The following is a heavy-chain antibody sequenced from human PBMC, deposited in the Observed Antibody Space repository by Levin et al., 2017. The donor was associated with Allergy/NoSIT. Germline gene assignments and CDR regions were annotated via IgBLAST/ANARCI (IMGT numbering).Heavy chain of an antibody. Sequence: PSETLSLTCTVSGGSISSGSYYWGWIRQPPGKGLEWIGSLSYSGGTYYNPSLKSQATMNMDTSKTQFSLKVNSVTDADTAAYYCVGHVGGYYYLDVWGRGTTVTVSS. CDR1: GGSISSGSYY. V-gene: IGHV4-39*01. CDR3: VGHVGGYYYLDV. CDR2: LSYSGGT. J-gene: IGHJ6*03.